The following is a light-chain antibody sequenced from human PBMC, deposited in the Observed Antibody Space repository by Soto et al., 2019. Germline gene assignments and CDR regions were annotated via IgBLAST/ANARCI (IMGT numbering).Light chain of an antibody. J-gene: IGLJ1*01. V-gene: IGLV2-14*01. Sequence: QSVLNQSASMSGSPGLSITLSCPGPSSDVGYYNDVSWYQQHPGKVPKLMIYGVSNRPSGVSNRFSGSKSGNTASLTISGLQAEDEADYYCASYTSKSSDVFGTGTKVTVL. CDR2: GVS. CDR1: SSDVGYYND. CDR3: ASYTSKSSDV.